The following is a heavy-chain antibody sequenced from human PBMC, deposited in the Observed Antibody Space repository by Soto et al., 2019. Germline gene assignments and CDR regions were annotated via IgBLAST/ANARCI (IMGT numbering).Heavy chain of an antibody. J-gene: IGHJ4*02. V-gene: IGHV1-69*01. CDR3: ARDGGRHSGGSDY. Sequence: QVQLVQSGAEVKKPGSSVKVSCKASGGTFSSYSINWVRQAPGQGLEWMGEIIPSFGTANYAQKFQSRVTMTADESTSTAYMELSSRRSEDTAVYYCARDGGRHSGGSDYWGQGILVTVSS. CDR1: GGTFSSYS. D-gene: IGHD1-26*01. CDR2: IIPSFGTA.